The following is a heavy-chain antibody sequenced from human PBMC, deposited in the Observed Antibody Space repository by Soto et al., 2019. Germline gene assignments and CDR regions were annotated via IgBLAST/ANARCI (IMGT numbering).Heavy chain of an antibody. J-gene: IGHJ3*01. Sequence: GGSLRLSCAASGFTFTTYAMNWVRQAPGKGLEWVSTISVSGDSTYYADSVKGRFAVSRDNAKNTLYLQMNSLKADDTAVYYCARDGTGAAALDNWGQGTMVTVSS. CDR2: ISVSGDST. V-gene: IGHV3-23*01. D-gene: IGHD6-25*01. CDR1: GFTFTTYA. CDR3: ARDGTGAAALDN.